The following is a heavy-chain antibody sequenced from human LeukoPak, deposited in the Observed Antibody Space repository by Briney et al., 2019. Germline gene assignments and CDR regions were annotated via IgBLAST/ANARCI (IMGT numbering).Heavy chain of an antibody. CDR3: ARRDFGGHSYFDY. J-gene: IGHJ4*02. CDR1: VYTFSTYW. Sequence: GESLRISSKASVYTFSTYWIAGGRQMPGKGLEWRGSIYPSDSDTRYSPSFQGQVTISADKSITTAYLQWRSLKASDTAMYYCARRDFGGHSYFDYWGPGTLVTVSS. V-gene: IGHV5-51*01. D-gene: IGHD4-23*01. CDR2: IYPSDSDT.